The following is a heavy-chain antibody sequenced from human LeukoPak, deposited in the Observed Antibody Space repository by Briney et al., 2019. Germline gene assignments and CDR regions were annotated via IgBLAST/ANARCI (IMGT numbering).Heavy chain of an antibody. Sequence: GGSLRLSCAASGFTFDDYAMHWVRQAPGKGLEWVSGSSWNSGSIGYADSVKGRFTISRDNAKNSLYLQMNSLRAEDTAVYYCATDGAHYDIDYWGQGTLVTVSS. J-gene: IGHJ4*02. CDR1: GFTFDDYA. V-gene: IGHV3-9*01. D-gene: IGHD3-3*01. CDR2: SSWNSGSI. CDR3: ATDGAHYDIDY.